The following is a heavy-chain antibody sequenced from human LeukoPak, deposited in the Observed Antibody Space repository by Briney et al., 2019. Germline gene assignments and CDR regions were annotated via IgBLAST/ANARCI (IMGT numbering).Heavy chain of an antibody. Sequence: PGGSLRLSCAASGFIFSNAWMSWVRQAPGKGLEWVGRIKRKTDGGTTGYAAPVKGRFTISRDDSKNTLYLQMNSLKIEDTAVYYCTTARGGTNAFDIWGQGTMVTVSS. CDR1: GFIFSNAW. CDR2: IKRKTDGGTT. V-gene: IGHV3-15*01. D-gene: IGHD1-26*01. J-gene: IGHJ3*02. CDR3: TTARGGTNAFDI.